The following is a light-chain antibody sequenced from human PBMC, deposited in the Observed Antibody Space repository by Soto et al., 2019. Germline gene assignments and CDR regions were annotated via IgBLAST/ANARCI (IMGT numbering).Light chain of an antibody. CDR2: EVN. CDR3: SSYAGSSAAVI. J-gene: IGLJ2*01. CDR1: SSDVGGYNY. V-gene: IGLV2-8*01. Sequence: QSALTQPPSASGSPGQSVTISCTGTSSDVGGYNYVSWYQQHPGKAPRLMIYEVNKRPSGVPDRFSGSKSCNTASLTVSGLQAEDEADYYCSSYAGSSAAVIFGGGTKLTVL.